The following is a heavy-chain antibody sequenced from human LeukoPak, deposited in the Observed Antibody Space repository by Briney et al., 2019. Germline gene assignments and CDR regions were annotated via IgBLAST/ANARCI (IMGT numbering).Heavy chain of an antibody. Sequence: GGSLRLSCAASGFTFSSYAMHWVRQAPGKGLEWVAVIWNDGSNKYYADSVKGRFTISRDNSRNTLYLQMSSLGGEDTAVYYCARDGWELLRDLGPLNYWGQGTLVTVSS. D-gene: IGHD1-26*01. CDR3: ARDGWELLRDLGPLNY. CDR1: GFTFSSYA. J-gene: IGHJ4*02. CDR2: IWNDGSNK. V-gene: IGHV3-33*08.